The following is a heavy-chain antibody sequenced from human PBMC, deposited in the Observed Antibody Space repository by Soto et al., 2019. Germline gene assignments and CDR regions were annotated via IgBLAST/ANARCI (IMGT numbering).Heavy chain of an antibody. D-gene: IGHD1-1*01. Sequence: GGSLRLSCSASGFTFITCAMHWVRQAPGKGLEYVSAIHGTGSSTYYADSVKGRFTISRDNSKNTVSLQMSSLRTEDTAVYYCVKGSGNNWSFGMDVWGQGTTVTVSS. V-gene: IGHV3-64D*08. J-gene: IGHJ6*02. CDR1: GFTFITCA. CDR3: VKGSGNNWSFGMDV. CDR2: IHGTGSST.